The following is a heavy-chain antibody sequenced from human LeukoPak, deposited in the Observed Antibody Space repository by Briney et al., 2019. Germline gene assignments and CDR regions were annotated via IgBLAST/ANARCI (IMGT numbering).Heavy chain of an antibody. CDR3: AKMQGYFDY. Sequence: GGSLRLSCAASGFSFSTNGMSWVRQAPGKGLEWVSAISGSGTIYYADSVKGRFTISRDNSKYTVSLQMNSLRAEDTAVYHCAKMQGYFDYWGQGTLVAVSS. CDR2: ISGSGTI. V-gene: IGHV3-23*01. CDR1: GFSFSTNG. J-gene: IGHJ4*02.